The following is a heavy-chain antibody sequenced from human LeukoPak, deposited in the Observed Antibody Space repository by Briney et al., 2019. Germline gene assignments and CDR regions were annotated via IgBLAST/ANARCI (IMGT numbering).Heavy chain of an antibody. Sequence: PSETLSLTCTVSGGSISSSSYSWGWIRQPPGKGLEWIGSIYYSGSTYYNPSLKIRVTISVDTSKTQFSLKLSSVPAADTAVYYSARTPGHYYYYGMGVWGQGTTVTVSS. V-gene: IGHV4-39*01. CDR1: GGSISSSSYS. CDR2: IYYSGST. CDR3: ARTPGHYYYYGMGV. J-gene: IGHJ6*02.